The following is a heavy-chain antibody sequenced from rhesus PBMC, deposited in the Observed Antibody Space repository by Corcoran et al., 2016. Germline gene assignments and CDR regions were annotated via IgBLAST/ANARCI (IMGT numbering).Heavy chain of an antibody. CDR3: ARVGGIAAGLGGLDS. J-gene: IGHJ6*01. D-gene: IGHD6-13*01. CDR2: IDGKIAGT. Sequence: QLQLQESGPGLVKPSETLSLTCAVSGGPIRGYYWSWNRQPPGKGLEWIGNIDGKIAGTNYNPCLKSRVTISKDTSKNQFSLKLSSVTAADTAVYYCARVGGIAAGLGGLDSWGQGVVVTVSS. CDR1: GGPIRGYY. V-gene: IGHV4-81*01.